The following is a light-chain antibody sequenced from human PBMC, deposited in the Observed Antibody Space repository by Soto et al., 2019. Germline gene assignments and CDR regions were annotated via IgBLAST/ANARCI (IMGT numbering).Light chain of an antibody. CDR1: QSVSSN. J-gene: IGKJ1*01. V-gene: IGKV3-15*01. CDR3: QQYNNWPQWT. Sequence: EIVMTQSPATLSLSPGERATLSCRASQSVSSNLAWYQQKPGQAPRLLIYGASTRVTGIPARFSGSGSATELTLTISSLQSEDIAAYYCQQYNNWPQWTFGKGTKVEIK. CDR2: GAS.